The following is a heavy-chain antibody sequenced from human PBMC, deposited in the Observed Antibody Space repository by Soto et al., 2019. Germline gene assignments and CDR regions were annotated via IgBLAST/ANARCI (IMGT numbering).Heavy chain of an antibody. CDR3: GRREGLATISYYFDY. CDR1: GGSVSSSSYY. Sequence: PSETLSLTCTVSGGSVSSSSYYWGWVRQPPGKGLEWIGSVYYSGSTYYNPSLESRVTISVDKSKNQFSLKLMSLSAADTAVYYWGRREGLATISYYFDYWGKGALVTVP. J-gene: IGHJ4*02. V-gene: IGHV4-39*01. D-gene: IGHD1-26*01. CDR2: VYYSGST.